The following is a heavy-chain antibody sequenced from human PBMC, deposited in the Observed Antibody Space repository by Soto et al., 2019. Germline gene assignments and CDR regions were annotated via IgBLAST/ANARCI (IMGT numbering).Heavy chain of an antibody. CDR2: ISYDGSNK. V-gene: IGHV3-30*18. CDR3: AKDRYYYDTINGIFDYGMDV. Sequence: GGSLRLSCAASGFTFSSYGMHWVRQAPGKGLEWVAVISYDGSNKYYADSVKGRFTISRDNSKNTLYLQMNSLRAEDTAVYYCAKDRYYYDTINGIFDYGMDVWGQGTTVTVSS. D-gene: IGHD3-22*01. CDR1: GFTFSSYG. J-gene: IGHJ6*02.